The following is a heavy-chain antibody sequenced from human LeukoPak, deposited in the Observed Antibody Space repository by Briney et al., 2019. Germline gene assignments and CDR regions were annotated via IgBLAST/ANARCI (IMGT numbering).Heavy chain of an antibody. CDR3: ARDYYYDSSGSFDY. CDR1: GYTFTSYG. CDR2: ISAYNGNT. Sequence: ASVKVSCKASGYTFTSYGTSWVRQAPGQGLEWMGWISAYNGNTNYAQKLQGRVTMTTDTSTSTAYMELRSLRSDDTAVYYCARDYYYDSSGSFDYWGQGTLVTVSS. D-gene: IGHD3-22*01. J-gene: IGHJ4*02. V-gene: IGHV1-18*01.